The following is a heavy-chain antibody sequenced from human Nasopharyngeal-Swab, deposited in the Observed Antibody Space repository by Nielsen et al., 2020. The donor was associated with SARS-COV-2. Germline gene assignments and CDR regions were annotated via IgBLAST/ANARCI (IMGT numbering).Heavy chain of an antibody. Sequence: GESLKISCSASGFIFTSYAMHWVRQAPGKGLDYVSAISSNGVSTYYADSVKDRFTMSRDNSKNTLYLQMNSLRAEDTAVYYCAPRVGATTGLDYWGQGTLVTVSS. D-gene: IGHD1-26*01. CDR3: APRVGATTGLDY. CDR2: ISSNGVST. J-gene: IGHJ4*02. V-gene: IGHV3-64*04. CDR1: GFIFTSYA.